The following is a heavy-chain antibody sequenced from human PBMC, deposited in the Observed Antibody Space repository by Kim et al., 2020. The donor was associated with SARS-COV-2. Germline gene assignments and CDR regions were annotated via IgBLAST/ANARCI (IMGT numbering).Heavy chain of an antibody. V-gene: IGHV4-34*01. D-gene: IGHD6-13*01. CDR3: ARAQGIAAAGYDY. J-gene: IGHJ4*02. Sequence: DASLKGRVTMSVNTSKTQFSLKLSSVTAADTAVYYCARAQGIAAAGYDYWGQGTLVTVSS.